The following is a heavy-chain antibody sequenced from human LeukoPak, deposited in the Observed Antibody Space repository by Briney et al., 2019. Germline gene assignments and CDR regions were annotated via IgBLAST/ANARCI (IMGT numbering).Heavy chain of an antibody. Sequence: PGGSLRLSCAASGFTVSSNYMSWVRQAPGKGLEWVSVIYSGGSTYYADSVKGRFTISRDNSKNTLYLQMNSLRAEDTAVYYRARVRRGVSYFDYWGQGTLVTVSS. J-gene: IGHJ4*02. CDR3: ARVRRGVSYFDY. V-gene: IGHV3-53*01. CDR2: IYSGGST. CDR1: GFTVSSNY. D-gene: IGHD6-13*01.